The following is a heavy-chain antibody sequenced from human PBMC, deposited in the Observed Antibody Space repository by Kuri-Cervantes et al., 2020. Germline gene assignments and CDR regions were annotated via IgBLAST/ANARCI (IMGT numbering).Heavy chain of an antibody. CDR2: ISSSSSYI. D-gene: IGHD1-26*01. Sequence: GGSLRLSCAASGFTFSSYSMNWVRQAPGKGLGWVSSISSSSSYIYYADSVKGRFTISRDNAKNSLYLQMNSLRAEDTAVYYCARVGVGAQIFDYWGQGTLVTVSS. CDR1: GFTFSSYS. CDR3: ARVGVGAQIFDY. V-gene: IGHV3-21*03. J-gene: IGHJ4*02.